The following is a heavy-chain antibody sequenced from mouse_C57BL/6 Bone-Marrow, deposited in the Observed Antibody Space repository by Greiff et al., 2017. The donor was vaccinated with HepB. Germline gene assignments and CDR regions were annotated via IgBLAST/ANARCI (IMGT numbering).Heavy chain of an antibody. CDR1: GFTFSSYA. V-gene: IGHV5-4*01. Sequence: EVQLVESGGGLVKPGGSLKLSCAASGFTFSSYAMSWVRQTPEKRLEWVATISDGGSYTYYPDNVKGRFTISRDDAKNNLYLQMSHLKSEDTAMYYCARDQRYPFDYWGQGTTLTVSS. J-gene: IGHJ2*01. D-gene: IGHD1-1*01. CDR2: ISDGGSYT. CDR3: ARDQRYPFDY.